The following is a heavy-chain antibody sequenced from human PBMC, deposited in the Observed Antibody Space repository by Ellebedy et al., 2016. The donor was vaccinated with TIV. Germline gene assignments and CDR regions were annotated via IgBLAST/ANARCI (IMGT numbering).Heavy chain of an antibody. J-gene: IGHJ4*02. CDR1: GFSFGSYW. V-gene: IGHV3-74*03. CDR3: AKESGQFQF. CDR2: IKADGSGI. D-gene: IGHD2-21*01. Sequence: GESLKISCAASGFSFGSYWMLWVRQPPGKGLEWVSRIKADGSGITYADSVRGRFTISRDNSKNTLYLQMNSLRVEDTAVYYCAKESGQFQFWGQGTLVTVSS.